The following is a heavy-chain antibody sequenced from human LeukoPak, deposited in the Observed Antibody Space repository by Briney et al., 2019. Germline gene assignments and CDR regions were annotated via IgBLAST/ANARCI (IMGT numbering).Heavy chain of an antibody. CDR3: ARVDYDILTGYSPSFDY. D-gene: IGHD3-9*01. J-gene: IGHJ4*02. CDR1: EFTFSNYG. Sequence: GGSLRLSCAASEFTFSNYGMHWVRQAPGKGLEWVSSISSSSSYIYYADSVKGRFTISRDNAKNSLYLQMNSLRAEDTAVYYCARVDYDILTGYSPSFDYWGQGTLVTVSS. CDR2: ISSSSSYI. V-gene: IGHV3-21*01.